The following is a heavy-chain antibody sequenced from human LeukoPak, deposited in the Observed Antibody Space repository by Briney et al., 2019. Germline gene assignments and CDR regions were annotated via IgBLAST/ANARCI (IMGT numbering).Heavy chain of an antibody. CDR1: GFTFSRYR. J-gene: IGHJ3*02. V-gene: IGHV3-74*01. CDR2: IKSDGTST. Sequence: GGSLRLSCAASGFTFSRYRMYWVRQAPGKGLVWVSRIKSDGTSTSYADSVQGRFTISRDNAKNTLYLQMNSLRAEDTAVYYCSRAKVIDKVTSCNDASDIWGQGTKVTVSS. CDR3: SRAKVIDKVTSCNDASDI.